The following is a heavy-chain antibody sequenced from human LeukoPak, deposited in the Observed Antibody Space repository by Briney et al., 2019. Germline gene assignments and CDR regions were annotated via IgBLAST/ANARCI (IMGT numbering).Heavy chain of an antibody. J-gene: IGHJ3*02. CDR1: GFTFSSYG. CDR2: ISGSGGST. CDR3: ARYNGRLEAFDI. D-gene: IGHD1-1*01. Sequence: GGSLRLSCAASGFTFSSYGMSWVRQAPGKGLEWVSAISGSGGSTYYADSVKGRFTISRDNAKNSLYVQMNSLRAEDTAVYYCARYNGRLEAFDIWGQGTMVTVSS. V-gene: IGHV3-23*01.